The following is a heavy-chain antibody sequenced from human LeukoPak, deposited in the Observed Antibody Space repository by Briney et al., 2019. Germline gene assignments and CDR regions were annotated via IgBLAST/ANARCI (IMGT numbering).Heavy chain of an antibody. V-gene: IGHV5-51*01. D-gene: IGHD4-23*01. CDR3: ARPSSLYGGTSEDY. Sequence: GESLKISCKASGYSFTDYWIVWVRQMPGKGLEWMGAIYPGDSDTKYSPSLDGQVTISADKSVSTTYLQWSSLQASDTAMYYCARPSSLYGGTSEDYWGQGTLVTVSS. CDR1: GYSFTDYW. CDR2: IYPGDSDT. J-gene: IGHJ4*02.